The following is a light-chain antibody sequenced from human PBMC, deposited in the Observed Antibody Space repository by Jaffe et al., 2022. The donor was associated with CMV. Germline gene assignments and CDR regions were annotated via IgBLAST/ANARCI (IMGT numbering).Light chain of an antibody. CDR2: AAS. CDR3: LQLNDYPLT. J-gene: IGKJ4*01. Sequence: IQLTQSPSSLSASVGDRVTITCRASQAISSYLAWYQQKPGKAPNLLIYAASTLRSGAPSRFSGSGSGTEFTLTISSLQPEDFATYYCLQLNDYPLTFGGGTKVEIE. CDR1: QAISSY. V-gene: IGKV1-9*01.